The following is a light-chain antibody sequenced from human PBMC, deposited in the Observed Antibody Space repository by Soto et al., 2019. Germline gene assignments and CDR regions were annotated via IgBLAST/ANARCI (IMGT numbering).Light chain of an antibody. CDR1: QSVSSS. CDR3: QQYKNWPPIT. J-gene: IGKJ5*01. CDR2: GAS. V-gene: IGKV3-15*01. Sequence: EIVLTQSPGTLSLSPGERATLSCRASQSVSSSLAWYQQKPGQAPRLLIYGASTRATGTPARFSGSGSGTGFALTISSLQSEDFAVYYCQQYKNWPPITFGQGTRLEIK.